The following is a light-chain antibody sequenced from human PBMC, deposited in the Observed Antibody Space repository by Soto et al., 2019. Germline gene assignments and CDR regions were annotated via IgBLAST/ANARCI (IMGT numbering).Light chain of an antibody. CDR2: AAS. CDR3: QQYDNWPLT. V-gene: IGKV3-15*01. J-gene: IGKJ4*01. Sequence: EKVMTQSPATLSMSPGERATLSCRASQSVSSNLAWYQQKPGQAPRLLIYAASTRATGIPARFSGSGSGTEVTLTISSLQSEDFAVYYCQQYDNWPLTFGVGTKVEIK. CDR1: QSVSSN.